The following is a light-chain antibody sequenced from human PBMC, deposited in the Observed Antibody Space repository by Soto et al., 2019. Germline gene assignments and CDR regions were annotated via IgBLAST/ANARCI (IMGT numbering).Light chain of an antibody. J-gene: IGKJ1*01. Sequence: DIQMTQSPSTLSASVGDRVTITCRASQSISTWLAWYQQKPGKAPKLLIYDASSFESGVPSRFSGSGAATEFTLTISSLPAEDFASYYCQQDSSYSTFGQGTKVDIK. CDR1: QSISTW. CDR3: QQDSSYST. CDR2: DAS. V-gene: IGKV1-5*01.